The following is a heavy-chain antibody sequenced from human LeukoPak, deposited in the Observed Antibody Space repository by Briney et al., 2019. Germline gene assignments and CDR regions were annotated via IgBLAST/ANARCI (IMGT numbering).Heavy chain of an antibody. CDR2: ISVNSDTI. J-gene: IGHJ2*01. V-gene: IGHV3-48*02. D-gene: IGHD1-1*01. CDR3: ARDERAPYWYFDL. Sequence: GGSLRLSCAGSGFSFSSHSMNWVRQAPGKRLEWISYISVNSDTIYYADSVGGRYTISRDNAKNSLYLQMNTLRHEDTAVYYCARDERAPYWYFDLWGRGTLVTVSS. CDR1: GFSFSSHS.